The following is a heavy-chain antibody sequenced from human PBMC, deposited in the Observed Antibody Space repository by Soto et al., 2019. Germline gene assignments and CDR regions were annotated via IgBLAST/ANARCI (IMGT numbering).Heavy chain of an antibody. CDR2: IKQDGSEK. V-gene: IGHV3-7*01. D-gene: IGHD6-6*01. J-gene: IGHJ4*02. CDR3: VSGAYSSSTFDY. Sequence: EVQLVESGGGLVQPGGSLRLSCAASGFTFSSYWMSWVRQAPGKGLEWVANIKQDGSEKYYVDSVKGRFTISRDNAKNSLYLQMNSLRAEDTAVYYCVSGAYSSSTFDYWGQGTLVTVSS. CDR1: GFTFSSYW.